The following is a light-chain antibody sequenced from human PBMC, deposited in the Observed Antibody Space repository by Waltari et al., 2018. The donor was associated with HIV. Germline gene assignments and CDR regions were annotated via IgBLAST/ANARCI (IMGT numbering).Light chain of an antibody. CDR1: SSNIGNNA. CDR3: AAWDDSLNGGV. J-gene: IGLJ3*02. CDR2: YDD. V-gene: IGLV1-36*01. Sequence: QSVLTQPPSVSAAPGQRVTISCSGGSSNIGNNAVNWYQYLPGKAPKLLIYYDDLVPSGVSDRFSVSKSGTSASLAISGLQSDDEGDYYCAAWDDSLNGGVFGGGTKLTVL.